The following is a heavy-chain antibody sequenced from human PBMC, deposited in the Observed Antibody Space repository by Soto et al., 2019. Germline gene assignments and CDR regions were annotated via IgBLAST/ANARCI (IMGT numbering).Heavy chain of an antibody. CDR1: GYTFTSQN. CDR3: ASTLGARFDY. D-gene: IGHD1-26*01. V-gene: IGHV1-46*03. Sequence: ASVKVSCKASGYTFTSQNMHWVRQAPGQGLEWMGVINPSVGSTTYAQKFQGRVTMTRDTSTSTVYMEVSSLRSEDTAVYYCASTLGARFDYWGQGTLVTISS. CDR2: INPSVGST. J-gene: IGHJ4*02.